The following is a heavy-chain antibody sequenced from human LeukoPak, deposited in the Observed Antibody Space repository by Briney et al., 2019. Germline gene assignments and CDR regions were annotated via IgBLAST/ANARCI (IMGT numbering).Heavy chain of an antibody. J-gene: IGHJ4*02. D-gene: IGHD4-17*01. V-gene: IGHV4-61*08. CDR2: VYDSGSG. CDR1: GGSVSSGGYY. CDR3: ARLRSGGYFEY. Sequence: SETLSLTCTVSGGSVSSGGYYWSWIRQPPGKGLDWIGYVYDSGSGKYKPSLNSRVTISIDTSKHQFSLKLNSVTAADTAVYYCARLRSGGYFEYWGQGTLVTVSS.